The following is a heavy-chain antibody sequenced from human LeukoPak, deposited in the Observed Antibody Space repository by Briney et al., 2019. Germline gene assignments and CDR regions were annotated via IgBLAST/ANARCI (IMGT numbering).Heavy chain of an antibody. CDR2: TYYRSTWYS. J-gene: IGHJ5*02. V-gene: IGHV6-1*01. D-gene: IGHD2-2*01. Sequence: SQTLSLTCAISGDSVSSNSVTWNWIRQSPSRGLEWLGRTYYRSTWYSDCAVSVRGRITVNPDTSKNQFSLHLNSVTPEDTAVYYCARRLTQYDCFDPWGQGILVTVSS. CDR3: ARRLTQYDCFDP. CDR1: GDSVSSNSVT.